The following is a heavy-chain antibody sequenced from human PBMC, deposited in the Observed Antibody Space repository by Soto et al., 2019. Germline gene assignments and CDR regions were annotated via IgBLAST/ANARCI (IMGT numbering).Heavy chain of an antibody. Sequence: TLSLTCSVSGVTISSDAYYWGWLRPRPGKDREGIGNIYNRGSTCNSPSLKSRVDISLDTSKNQFSLRLRSVTAADTAVYYCARDRFSGSRWSKYDYWGQGTLVTVSS. CDR1: GVTISSDAYY. D-gene: IGHD6-13*01. CDR3: ARDRFSGSRWSKYDY. V-gene: IGHV4-31*03. J-gene: IGHJ4*02. CDR2: IYNRGST.